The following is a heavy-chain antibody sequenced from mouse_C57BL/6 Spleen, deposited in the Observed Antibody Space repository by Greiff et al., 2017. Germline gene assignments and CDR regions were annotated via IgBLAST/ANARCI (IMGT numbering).Heavy chain of an antibody. CDR3: AGDNYGPFDY. CDR2: ISDGGSYT. Sequence: VQLVESGGGLVKPGGSLKLSCAASGFTFSSYAMPWVRQTPGKRLEWVATISDGGSYTYSPDNVKGRFTFSRDNAKNNLYLQMSQLRSEDTAVYYCAGDNYGPFDYWGQGTTLTVSS. V-gene: IGHV5-4*01. J-gene: IGHJ2*01. D-gene: IGHD1-1*02. CDR1: GFTFSSYA.